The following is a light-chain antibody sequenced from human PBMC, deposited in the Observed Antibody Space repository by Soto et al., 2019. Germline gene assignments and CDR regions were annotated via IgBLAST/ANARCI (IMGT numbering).Light chain of an antibody. CDR3: QQIYNTPVT. Sequence: DIQMPQSPSSLSASVGARVTITCRASQSITKYLNWYQHKPGKAPKFLIHTASNLQSGVPSRFSGSGSGTDFTLTISNLQPEDSATYYCQQIYNTPVTFGQGTKLEIK. V-gene: IGKV1-39*01. CDR2: TAS. CDR1: QSITKY. J-gene: IGKJ2*01.